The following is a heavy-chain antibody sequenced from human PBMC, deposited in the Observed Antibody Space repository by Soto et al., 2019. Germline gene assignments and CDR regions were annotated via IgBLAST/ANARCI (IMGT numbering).Heavy chain of an antibody. CDR3: ARDARGDEAPMDY. CDR2: INPNSGGT. CDR1: GYTFTGYY. D-gene: IGHD3-10*01. V-gene: IGHV1-2*04. J-gene: IGHJ4*02. Sequence: ASVKVSCKASGYTFTGYYMHWVRQAPGQGLEWMGWINPNSGGTNYAQKFQGWVTMARDTSISTAYMELSRLRSDDTAVYYCARDARGDEAPMDYWGQGTLVTVSS.